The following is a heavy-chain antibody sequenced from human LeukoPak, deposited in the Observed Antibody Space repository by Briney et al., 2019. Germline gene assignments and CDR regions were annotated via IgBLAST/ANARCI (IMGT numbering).Heavy chain of an antibody. J-gene: IGHJ4*02. V-gene: IGHV3-66*01. CDR1: GFTVSSNY. CDR2: IYSGGST. CDR3: AREAVDTAMAFDY. D-gene: IGHD5-18*01. Sequence: GGSLRLSCAASGFTVSSNYMSWVGQAPGKGLEWVSVIYSGGSTYYADSVKGRFTISRDNSKNTLYLQMNSLRAEDTAVYYCAREAVDTAMAFDYWGQGTLVTVSS.